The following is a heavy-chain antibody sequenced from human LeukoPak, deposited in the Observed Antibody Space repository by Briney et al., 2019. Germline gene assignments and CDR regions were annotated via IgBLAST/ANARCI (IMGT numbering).Heavy chain of an antibody. J-gene: IGHJ4*02. CDR1: GFTFSNYD. D-gene: IGHD3-22*01. V-gene: IGHV3-23*01. CDR2: ISGSGDNT. CDR3: AKKTPYYYDITGYSLED. Sequence: GGSLRLSCAASGFTFSNYDMSWVRQAPGKGLEWVSTISGSGDNTYYADSVKGRFTISRDNSKNTVYLQMNSLRAEDTAIYYCAKKTPYYYDITGYSLEDWGQGTLVTVSS.